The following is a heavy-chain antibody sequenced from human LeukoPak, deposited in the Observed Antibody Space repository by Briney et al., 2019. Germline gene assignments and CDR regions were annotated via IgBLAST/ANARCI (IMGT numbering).Heavy chain of an antibody. D-gene: IGHD3-10*01. V-gene: IGHV3-30*02. J-gene: IGHJ4*02. CDR2: IPYGGTNK. CDR3: VQGTRRGASTMVRGVIGKSYYFDS. CDR1: GFTFSNYG. Sequence: GGSLRLSCAPSGFTFSNYGMHWVRQAPGKGLEWVAFIPYGGTNKYYADSVKGRFTISRDNSKNTLYLQINSLRAEDTALYYCVQGTRRGASTMVRGVIGKSYYFDSWGQGTLVTVSS.